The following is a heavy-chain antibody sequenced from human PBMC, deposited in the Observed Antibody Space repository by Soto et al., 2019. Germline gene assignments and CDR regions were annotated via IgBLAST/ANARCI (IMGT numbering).Heavy chain of an antibody. CDR3: ARDDIPGRAVATYGMDV. J-gene: IGHJ6*02. CDR1: GFIFSNFG. CDR2: IWYDGSNE. D-gene: IGHD6-19*01. V-gene: IGHV3-33*01. Sequence: GGSLRLSCGASGFIFSNFGIHWVRQAPGKGLEWVAVIWYDGSNEYYADSVKGRFTISKDNSKNTLYPQMNSLRAEDTAVYYCARDDIPGRAVATYGMDVWGQGTTVTVSS.